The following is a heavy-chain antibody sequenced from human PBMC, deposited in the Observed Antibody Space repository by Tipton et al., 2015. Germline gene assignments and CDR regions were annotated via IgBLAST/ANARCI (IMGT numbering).Heavy chain of an antibody. Sequence: QLVQSGAEVKKPGSSVKVSCKASGGTFSSYGISWVRQAPGQGLEWMGGIIPIFDTTNYVQKFQGRVTITADESTSTSIMELTSLTSEDTAVYFCARDECSSGMCYSGIGWFDPWGQGTLVTVSS. D-gene: IGHD1-26*01. CDR1: GGTFSSYG. CDR2: IIPIFDTT. J-gene: IGHJ5*02. CDR3: ARDECSSGMCYSGIGWFDP. V-gene: IGHV1-69*01.